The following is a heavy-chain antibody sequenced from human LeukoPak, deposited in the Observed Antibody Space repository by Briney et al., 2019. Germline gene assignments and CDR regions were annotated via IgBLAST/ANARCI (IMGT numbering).Heavy chain of an antibody. Sequence: PSETLSLTCTVSGGSVSSGSYYWSWIRQPPGKGLEWIGYIYYSGSTNYNPSLKSRVTISVDTSKNQFSLKLSSVTAADTAVYYCARGSRYCSGGSCYVGIVDYWGQGTLVTVSS. CDR2: IYYSGST. CDR3: ARGSRYCSGGSCYVGIVDY. D-gene: IGHD2-15*01. J-gene: IGHJ4*02. CDR1: GGSVSSGSYY. V-gene: IGHV4-61*01.